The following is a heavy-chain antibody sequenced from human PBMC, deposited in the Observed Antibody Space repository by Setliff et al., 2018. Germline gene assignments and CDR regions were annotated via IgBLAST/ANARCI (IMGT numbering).Heavy chain of an antibody. Sequence: GSLRLSCAASGFSLSSYWMSWVRQAPGKGLEWVANIKQDGSEKYYVDSVKGRFTISRDNARNSLYLQMNSLRAEDTAVYFCGRWLQWVDYWGQGALVTVSS. CDR2: IKQDGSEK. J-gene: IGHJ4*02. D-gene: IGHD5-18*01. V-gene: IGHV3-7*01. CDR3: GRWLQWVDY. CDR1: GFSLSSYW.